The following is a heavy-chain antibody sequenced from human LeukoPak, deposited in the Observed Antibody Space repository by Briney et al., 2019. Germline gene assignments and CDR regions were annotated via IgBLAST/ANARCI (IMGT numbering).Heavy chain of an antibody. Sequence: SETLSLTCAVSGGSISSGGYSWSWIRQPPGKGLEWIGYIYYSGSTYYNPSLKSRVTISVDTSKNQFSLKLSSVTAADTAVYYCARVQLPFPVVVVAATPGYYYMDVWGKGTTVTVSS. CDR3: ARVQLPFPVVVVAATPGYYYMDV. J-gene: IGHJ6*03. V-gene: IGHV4-30-4*07. D-gene: IGHD2-15*01. CDR1: GGSISSGGYS. CDR2: IYYSGST.